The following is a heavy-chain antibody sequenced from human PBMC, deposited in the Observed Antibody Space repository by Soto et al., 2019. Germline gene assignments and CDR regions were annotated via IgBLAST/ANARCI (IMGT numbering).Heavy chain of an antibody. J-gene: IGHJ4*02. CDR3: ARAPYYYDSSGYYSSYYFDY. CDR1: GYTFTGYY. V-gene: IGHV1-46*01. CDR2: INPSGGST. Sequence: ASVKVSCKASGYTFTGYYMHWVRQAPGQGLEWMGIINPSGGSTSYAQKFQGRVTMTRDTSTSTVYMELSSLRSEDTAVYYCARAPYYYDSSGYYSSYYFDYWGQGTLVTVSS. D-gene: IGHD3-22*01.